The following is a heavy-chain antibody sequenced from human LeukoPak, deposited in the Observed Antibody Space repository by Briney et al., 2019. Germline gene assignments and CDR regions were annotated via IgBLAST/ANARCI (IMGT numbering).Heavy chain of an antibody. J-gene: IGHJ4*02. CDR2: INHSGST. V-gene: IGHV4-34*01. CDR3: ARVRTYYDFWSGYYKIVRHGHFDY. D-gene: IGHD3-3*01. Sequence: SETLSLTCAVYGGSFSGYYWSWIRQPPGKGLEWIGEINHSGSTNYNPSLKSRVTISVDTSKNQFSLKLSSVTAADTAVYYCARVRTYYDFWSGYYKIVRHGHFDYWGQGTLVTASS. CDR1: GGSFSGYY.